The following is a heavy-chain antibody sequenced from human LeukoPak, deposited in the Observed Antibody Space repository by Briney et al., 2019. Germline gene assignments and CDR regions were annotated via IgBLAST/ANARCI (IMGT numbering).Heavy chain of an antibody. Sequence: ASVKVSCKASGYTFTSYYMHWVRQAPGQGLEWMGIINPSGGSTSYAQKFQGRVTMTRDTSTSTVYMELSSLRSEDTAVYYCARDLGGYCSSTSCSNWFDPWGQGTLVTVSS. J-gene: IGHJ5*02. CDR3: ARDLGGYCSSTSCSNWFDP. V-gene: IGHV1-46*01. CDR2: INPSGGST. CDR1: GYTFTSYY. D-gene: IGHD2-2*01.